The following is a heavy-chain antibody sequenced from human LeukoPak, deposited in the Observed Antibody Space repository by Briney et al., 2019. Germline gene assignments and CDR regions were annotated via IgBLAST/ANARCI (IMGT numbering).Heavy chain of an antibody. CDR2: IYPDDSDT. CDR3: ARHIGLTTRYFDY. CDR1: GYRFNIYW. J-gene: IGHJ4*02. Sequence: GESLKISCKGSGYRFNIYWIGWVRQMPGKGLEWMGMIYPDDSDTRYSPSFQGHVTISADKSSSTAYLQLTNLKASDTAIYYCARHIGLTTRYFDYWGQGTLVTVSS. V-gene: IGHV5-51*01. D-gene: IGHD4/OR15-4a*01.